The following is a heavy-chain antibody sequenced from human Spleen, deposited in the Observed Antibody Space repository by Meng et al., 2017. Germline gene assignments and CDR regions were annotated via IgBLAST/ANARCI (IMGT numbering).Heavy chain of an antibody. CDR2: INRSGST. V-gene: IGHV4-34*01. D-gene: IGHD4-11*01. Sequence: QVQLRQWGAGLLKPSETLSLTCAVYGGSFSGYYWSWIRQPPGKGLEWVGQINRSGSTNYSPSLKSRVTMSVDTSKNQFSLKLRSVTAADTAVYYCARGPTTMAHDFDYWGQGTLVTVSS. CDR1: GGSFSGYY. CDR3: ARGPTTMAHDFDY. J-gene: IGHJ4*02.